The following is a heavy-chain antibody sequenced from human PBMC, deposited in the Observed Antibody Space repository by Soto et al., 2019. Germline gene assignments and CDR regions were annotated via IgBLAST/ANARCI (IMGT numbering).Heavy chain of an antibody. CDR2: IIPIFGTA. Sequence: GASVKVSCKASGYTFTSYGISWVRQAPGQGLEWMGGIIPIFGTANYAQKFQGRVTITADESTSTAYMELSSLRSEDTAVYYCARGFSAEGKMIAAHGSYYFDYWGQGTLVTVSS. D-gene: IGHD6-13*01. CDR3: ARGFSAEGKMIAAHGSYYFDY. V-gene: IGHV1-69*13. CDR1: GYTFTSYG. J-gene: IGHJ4*02.